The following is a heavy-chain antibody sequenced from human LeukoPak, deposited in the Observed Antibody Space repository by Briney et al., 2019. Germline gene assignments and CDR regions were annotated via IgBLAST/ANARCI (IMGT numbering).Heavy chain of an antibody. CDR3: ANLQGYYSEDF. D-gene: IGHD2-15*01. CDR1: GFTFSSYE. Sequence: GGSLRLSCAASGFTFSSYEMNWVRQAPGKGLEWVSYISSSGSTIYYADSVKGRFTISRDNAKNSLYLQMNSLRAEDTAVYYCANLQGYYSEDFWGQGTLVTVSS. J-gene: IGHJ4*02. V-gene: IGHV3-48*03. CDR2: ISSSGSTI.